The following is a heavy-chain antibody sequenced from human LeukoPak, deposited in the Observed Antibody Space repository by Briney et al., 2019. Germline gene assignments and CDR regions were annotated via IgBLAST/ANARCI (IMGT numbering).Heavy chain of an antibody. CDR2: INPSGGST. CDR1: GGTFSSYA. CDR3: ARAPIAAAGTWFDY. J-gene: IGHJ4*02. Sequence: ASVKVSCKASGGTFSSYAISWVRQAPGQGLEWMGIINPSGGSTSYAQKFQGRVTMTRDTSTSTVYMELSSLRSEDTAVYYCARAPIAAAGTWFDYWGQGTLVTVSS. V-gene: IGHV1-46*01. D-gene: IGHD6-13*01.